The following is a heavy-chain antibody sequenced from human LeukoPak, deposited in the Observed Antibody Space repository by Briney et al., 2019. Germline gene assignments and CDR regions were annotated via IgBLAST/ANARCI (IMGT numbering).Heavy chain of an antibody. Sequence: ASVKVSRKASGGTFSSYAISWVRQAPGQGLEWMGWISAYNGNTNYAQKLQGRVTMTTDTSTSTAYMELRSLRSDDTAVYYCARDRVAVAGGGGYYYGMDVWGQGTTVTVSS. CDR3: ARDRVAVAGGGGYYYGMDV. CDR2: ISAYNGNT. J-gene: IGHJ6*02. D-gene: IGHD6-19*01. CDR1: GGTFSSYA. V-gene: IGHV1-18*01.